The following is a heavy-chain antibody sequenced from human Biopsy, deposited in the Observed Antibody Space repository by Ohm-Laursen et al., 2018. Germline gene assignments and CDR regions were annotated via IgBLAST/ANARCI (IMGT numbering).Heavy chain of an antibody. D-gene: IGHD3-9*01. CDR3: ATKLTGYFHH. Sequence: GASVKVSCKAPGGTFSNYGVNWVRQAPGQGLEWLGGNIPILGTGNYAQKVQDRVTVAADTSTSTATMELRGLRSDDTAVYYCATKLTGYFHHWGQRTLVIVSS. CDR1: GGTFSNYG. CDR2: NIPILGTG. V-gene: IGHV1-69*06. J-gene: IGHJ1*01.